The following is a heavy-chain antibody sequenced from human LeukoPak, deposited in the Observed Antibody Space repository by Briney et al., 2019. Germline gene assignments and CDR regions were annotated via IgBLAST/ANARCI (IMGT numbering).Heavy chain of an antibody. J-gene: IGHJ5*02. CDR3: ARRLGYTFGINWFDP. D-gene: IGHD5-18*01. CDR1: GGSFSGYY. CDR2: INHSGNT. V-gene: IGHV4-34*01. Sequence: SETLSLTCAVYGGSFSGYYWSWIRQPPGKGLEWIGEINHSGNTNYNPSHESRVTISGDTSKNQFSLTLSSVTAADTAVYYCARRLGYTFGINWFDPWGQGTLVTVSS.